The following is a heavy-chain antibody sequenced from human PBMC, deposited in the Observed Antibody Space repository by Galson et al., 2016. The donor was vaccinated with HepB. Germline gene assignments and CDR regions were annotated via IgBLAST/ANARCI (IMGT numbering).Heavy chain of an antibody. CDR1: VGSMRSYY. Sequence: EPLSLTCSVSVGSMRSYYLTWIRQPPGKEPEWIGYLFYGGNTYYNPSLKGRLTLSGDTSRNQFSLTLTSVTAADTAVYYCASGSFGQYFFDYWSQGTLVTVSS. D-gene: IGHD3-10*01. CDR3: ASGSFGQYFFDY. J-gene: IGHJ4*02. CDR2: LFYGGNT. V-gene: IGHV4-59*01.